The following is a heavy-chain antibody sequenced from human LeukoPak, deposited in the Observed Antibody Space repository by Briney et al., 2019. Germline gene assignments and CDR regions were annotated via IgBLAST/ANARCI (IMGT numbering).Heavy chain of an antibody. CDR3: AKEGSQYASSWFDY. CDR1: GFTFSSYG. Sequence: GGSLRLSCEASGFTFSSYGMQWVRQPPGMGPEWVSVISHDGTATHYADSVKGRFTISRDSSTNTLYLQMDSLRTEDTAVYYCAKEGSQYASSWFDYWGQGTLVTVSS. V-gene: IGHV3-30*18. J-gene: IGHJ4*02. CDR2: ISHDGTAT. D-gene: IGHD6-13*01.